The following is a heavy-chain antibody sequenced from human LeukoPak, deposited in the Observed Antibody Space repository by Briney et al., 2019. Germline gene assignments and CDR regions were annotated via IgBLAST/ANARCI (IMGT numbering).Heavy chain of an antibody. CDR1: GGIVSINY. CDR3: ARAPVPTIFGVVILPFDY. D-gene: IGHD3-3*01. Sequence: PGGSLRLSCATSGGIVSINYIYWVRQAAGKGLEWVSVIDSGGSTYYADSVKGRFTISRDNSKNTLYLQMNSLRAEDTAVYYCARAPVPTIFGVVILPFDYWGQGTLVTVSS. J-gene: IGHJ4*02. CDR2: IDSGGST. V-gene: IGHV3-66*01.